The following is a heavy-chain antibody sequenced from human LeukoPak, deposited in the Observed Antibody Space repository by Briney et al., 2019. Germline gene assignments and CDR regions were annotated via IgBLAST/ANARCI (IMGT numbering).Heavy chain of an antibody. V-gene: IGHV3-48*03. D-gene: IGHD3-22*01. CDR3: ARDRDSSGYGFDY. J-gene: IGHJ4*02. CDR1: GFTFSSYE. CDR2: ISSSGSTI. Sequence: GGSLSLSCAASGFTFSSYEMTWVRPAPGKGLEWVSYISSSGSTIYYADSVKGRFTISRDNAKNSLYLQMNSLRAEDTAVYYCARDRDSSGYGFDYWGQGTLVTVSS.